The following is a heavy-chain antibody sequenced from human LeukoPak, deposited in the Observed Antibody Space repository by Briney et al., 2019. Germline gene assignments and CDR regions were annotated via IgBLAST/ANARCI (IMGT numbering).Heavy chain of an antibody. CDR1: GGSFSGYY. D-gene: IGHD3-10*01. CDR3: ARSVFGHYYGSGSYVDY. V-gene: IGHV4-34*01. Sequence: SETLSLTCAVYGGSFSGYYWSWIRQPPGKGLEWIGEINHSGSTNYNPSLKSRVTISVDTSKNQFSLKLSSVTAADTAVYYCARSVFGHYYGSGSYVDYWGQGTLVTVSS. CDR2: INHSGST. J-gene: IGHJ4*02.